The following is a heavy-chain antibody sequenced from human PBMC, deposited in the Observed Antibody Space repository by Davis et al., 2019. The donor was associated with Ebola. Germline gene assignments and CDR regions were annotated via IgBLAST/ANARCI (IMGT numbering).Heavy chain of an antibody. CDR2: ISGYNGNT. Sequence: ASVKVSCKASGYTFHTYGITWVRQAPGQGLEWMGWISGYNGNTNYAQKFQGRVTLTADKATNTAYMELSGLRFDDTAVYYCARGKWFDPWGQGTLVSVTS. V-gene: IGHV1-18*01. J-gene: IGHJ5*02. CDR3: ARGKWFDP. CDR1: GYTFHTYG.